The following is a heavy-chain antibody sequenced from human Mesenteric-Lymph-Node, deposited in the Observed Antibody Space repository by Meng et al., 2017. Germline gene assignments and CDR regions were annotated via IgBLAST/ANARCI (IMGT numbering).Heavy chain of an antibody. CDR1: GGSISSVDYY. J-gene: IGHJ2*01. Sequence: QVQLQESRPGLVKPSQTLSLTCTVSGGSISSVDYYWSWIRQPPGKGLEWIGYIYYSGSTYYNPSLKSRVTISVDTSKNQFSLKLSSVTAADTAVYYCARDTPSLNWYFDLWGRGTLVTVSS. V-gene: IGHV4-30-4*01. CDR2: IYYSGST. CDR3: ARDTPSLNWYFDL.